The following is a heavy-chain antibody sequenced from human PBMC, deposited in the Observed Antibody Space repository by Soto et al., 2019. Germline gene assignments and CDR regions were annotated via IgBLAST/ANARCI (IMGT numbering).Heavy chain of an antibody. D-gene: IGHD1-1*01. Sequence: QVQLQESGPGVVKPSETLSLSCTVSGGSISKFYLRWIRKTPGKGLEWLGRVYATGTTDYNPSLRSRVSMSVDISKKTFSLRLTSVTAADTGVYYCVRDGSTTLWDWFDPWGQGKSVTVSS. V-gene: IGHV4-4*07. CDR3: VRDGSTTLWDWFDP. CDR1: GGSISKFY. CDR2: VYATGTT. J-gene: IGHJ5*02.